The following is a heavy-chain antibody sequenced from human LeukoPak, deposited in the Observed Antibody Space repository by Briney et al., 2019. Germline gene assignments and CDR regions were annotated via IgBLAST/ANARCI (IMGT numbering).Heavy chain of an antibody. CDR3: AWSKFGFGATNFDT. D-gene: IGHD3-10*01. V-gene: IGHV4-59*01. CDR1: GVSITKYL. Sequence: PSETLSLTCDVSGVSITKYLWNWIRQSPGKGLEWIGYLDVTGKKKYASFFESRVTISGDISKNQFSLRLTSLTAADTAVYFCAWSKFGFGATNFDTWGQGTLVSVSS. J-gene: IGHJ5*02. CDR2: LDVTGKK.